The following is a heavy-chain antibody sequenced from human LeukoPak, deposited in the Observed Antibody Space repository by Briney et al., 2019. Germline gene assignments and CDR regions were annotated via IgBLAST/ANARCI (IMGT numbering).Heavy chain of an antibody. CDR2: ISSSGSTI. CDR3: VTFGEYYYYGMDV. V-gene: IGHV3-48*03. J-gene: IGHJ6*04. CDR1: GFTFSSYE. Sequence: GGSLRLSCAASGFTFSSYEMNWVRQAPGKGLEWVSYISSSGSTIYYADSVKGRFTISRDNAKNSLYLQMSSLRAEDTAVYYCVTFGEYYYYGMDVWGKRTTVTVSS. D-gene: IGHD3-3*01.